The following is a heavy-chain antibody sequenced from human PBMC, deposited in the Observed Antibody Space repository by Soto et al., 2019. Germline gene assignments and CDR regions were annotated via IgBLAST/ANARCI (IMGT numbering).Heavy chain of an antibody. J-gene: IGHJ4*02. D-gene: IGHD2-21*01. Sequence: QVQLSQFGAEVKKPGASVKVSCKASGYSFTNFHIHWVRQAPGQGLEWMGMIDPRGGITRDAQRLQARITMTRDASTSTVYMELRSLTSEDTAVYYCAREGIGHDNHEPIAYYFDHWGQGTLVTVSS. CDR3: AREGIGHDNHEPIAYYFDH. CDR1: GYSFTNFH. CDR2: IDPRGGIT. V-gene: IGHV1-46*04.